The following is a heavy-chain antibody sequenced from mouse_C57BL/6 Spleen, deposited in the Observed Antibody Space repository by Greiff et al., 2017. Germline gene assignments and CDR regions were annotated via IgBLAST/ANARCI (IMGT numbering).Heavy chain of an antibody. CDR2: IYPGSGST. CDR1: GYTFTSYW. D-gene: IGHD2-1*01. CDR3: AVIRSDY. J-gene: IGHJ2*01. Sequence: QVQLQQPGAELVKPGASVKMSCKASGYTFTSYWITWVKQRPGQGLEWIGDIYPGSGSTKYNEKFKSKATLTVDTPSSTAYMQLSSLTSEDSAVYYCAVIRSDYWGQGTTLTVSS. V-gene: IGHV1-55*01.